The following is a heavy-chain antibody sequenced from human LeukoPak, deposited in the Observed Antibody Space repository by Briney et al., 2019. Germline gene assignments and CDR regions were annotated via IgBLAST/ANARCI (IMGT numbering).Heavy chain of an antibody. CDR3: ARDRAKDYDFWSGYTY. V-gene: IGHV1-18*01. D-gene: IGHD3-3*01. CDR1: GYTFTSYG. CDR2: ISAYNGNT. J-gene: IGHJ4*02. Sequence: AASVKVSCKASGYTFTSYGISWVRQAPGQGLEWMGWISAYNGNTNYAQKLQGRVTMTTDTSTSTVYMELSSLRSEDTAVYYCARDRAKDYDFWSGYTYWGQGTLVTVSS.